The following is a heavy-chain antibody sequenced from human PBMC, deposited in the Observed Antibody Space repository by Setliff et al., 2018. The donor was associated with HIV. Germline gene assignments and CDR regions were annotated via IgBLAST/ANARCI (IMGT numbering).Heavy chain of an antibody. CDR3: ARRGDYYYYYAMDF. J-gene: IGHJ6*02. Sequence: PGGSLRLSCAASGFTFSNAWMTWVRQAPGKGLEWVSTVSPSGDATYYADSVKGRFTISRDNAKNSLYLQMNSLRAEDTAVYYCARRGDYYYYYAMDFWGQGTTVTVSS. CDR2: VSPSGDAT. CDR1: GFTFSNAW. V-gene: IGHV3-21*01. D-gene: IGHD3-10*01.